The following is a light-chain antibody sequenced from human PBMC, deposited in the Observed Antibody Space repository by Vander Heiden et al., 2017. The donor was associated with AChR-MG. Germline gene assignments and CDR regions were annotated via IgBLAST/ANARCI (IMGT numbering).Light chain of an antibody. J-gene: IGKJ3*01. Sequence: EIVLTQSPVTLSLSPGERATLSCRASQSVSRSLAWYQHKRGQAPRLLIHEVSNRAAGIPARFSGSGSGTDFTLTISSLEPEDFAIYYCEQRDNWPYTFGPGTKVDIK. CDR2: EVS. CDR1: QSVSRS. CDR3: EQRDNWPYT. V-gene: IGKV3-11*01.